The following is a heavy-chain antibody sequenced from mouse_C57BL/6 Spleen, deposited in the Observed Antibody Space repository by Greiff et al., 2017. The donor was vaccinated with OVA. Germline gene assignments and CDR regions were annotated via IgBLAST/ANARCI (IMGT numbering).Heavy chain of an antibody. Sequence: QVQLQQSGPELVKPGASVKISCKASGYSFTSYYIHWVKQRPGQGLEWIGWIYPGSGNTKYNEKFKGKATLTADTSSSTAYMQLSSLTSEDSAVYYCARNSGGYFDVWGTGTTVTVSS. CDR2: IYPGSGNT. V-gene: IGHV1-66*01. CDR1: GYSFTSYY. CDR3: ARNSGGYFDV. J-gene: IGHJ1*03.